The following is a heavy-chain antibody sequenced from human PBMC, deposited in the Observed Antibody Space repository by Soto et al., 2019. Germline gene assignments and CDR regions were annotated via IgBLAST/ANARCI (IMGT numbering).Heavy chain of an antibody. CDR1: GFSFSSYA. D-gene: IGHD5-12*01. Sequence: EVQLLDSGGGLVQPGGSLRLSCAASGFSFSSYAMVWVRQAPGKGLEWVSVISARGGSSYFADSVKGRFTISRDNSKNVLCLEMNSLRAEDTAIYFCAKGSIEYRASVDNWGQGTLVLVSS. CDR3: AKGSIEYRASVDN. CDR2: ISARGGSS. J-gene: IGHJ4*02. V-gene: IGHV3-23*01.